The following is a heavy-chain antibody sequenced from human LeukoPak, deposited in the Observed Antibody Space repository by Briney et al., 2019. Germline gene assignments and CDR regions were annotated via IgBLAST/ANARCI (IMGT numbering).Heavy chain of an antibody. D-gene: IGHD3-3*01. J-gene: IGHJ6*03. CDR1: GGSFSGYY. V-gene: IGHV4-34*01. CDR3: ARDLWSYYYYYMDV. Sequence: SETLSLTCAVYGGSFSGYYWSWIRQPPGKGLEWIGEINHSGSTNYNPSLKSRVTISVDTSKNQFSLKLSSVTAADTAVYYCARDLWSYYYYYMDVWGKGTTVTVSS. CDR2: INHSGST.